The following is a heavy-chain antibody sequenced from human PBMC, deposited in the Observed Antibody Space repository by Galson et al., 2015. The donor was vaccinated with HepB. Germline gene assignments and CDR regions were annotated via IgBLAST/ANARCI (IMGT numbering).Heavy chain of an antibody. CDR1: GFTFNNYK. D-gene: IGHD3-22*01. CDR3: GRSRGASGYHYDY. CDR2: IDSDERGT. V-gene: IGHV3-74*03. J-gene: IGHJ4*02. Sequence: SLRLSCAATSGFTFNNYKIHWVRHVPGKGLVWVAYIDSDERGTKYADSVKGRFTISRDNARNTVFLQMNSLRVEDTAVYFWGRSRGASGYHYDYWGQGTLVAVSS.